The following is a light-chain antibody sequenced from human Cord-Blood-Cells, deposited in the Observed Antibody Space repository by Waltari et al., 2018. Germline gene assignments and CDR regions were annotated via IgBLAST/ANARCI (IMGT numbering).Light chain of an antibody. CDR1: QSVSSSY. J-gene: IGKJ1*01. CDR3: QQYGSSPWT. Sequence: DSVLTQSPGTLPLSPGERATLSCRASQSVSSSYLARYQQKPGQAPRLLIYGASSRATGIPDRFSGSGSGTDFTLTISRLEPEDFAVYYCQQYGSSPWTFGQGTKVEIK. V-gene: IGKV3-20*01. CDR2: GAS.